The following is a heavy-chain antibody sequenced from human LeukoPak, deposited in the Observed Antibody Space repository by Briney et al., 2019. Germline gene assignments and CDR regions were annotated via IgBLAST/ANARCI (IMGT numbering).Heavy chain of an antibody. Sequence: GGSLRLSCAASGFTFSSYGMHWVRQAPGKGLEWVAFIRYDGSNKYYADSVRGRFTISRDNSKNTLYLQMNSLRAEDTAVYYCAKLGFGEPIGDYWGQGTLVTVSS. CDR2: IRYDGSNK. D-gene: IGHD3-10*01. V-gene: IGHV3-30*02. CDR1: GFTFSSYG. J-gene: IGHJ4*02. CDR3: AKLGFGEPIGDY.